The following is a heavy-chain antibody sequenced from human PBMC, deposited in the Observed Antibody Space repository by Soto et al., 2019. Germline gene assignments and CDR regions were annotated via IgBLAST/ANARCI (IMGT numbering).Heavy chain of an antibody. Sequence: QVQLVQSGAEVKKPGASVKVSCKASGYTFTSYGISWVRQAPGQGLEWMGWISAYNGNTNYAQKLKGRVTMTTDTSTSTAYMELRSLRSADTAVDYCARRISSGWHLYGLDVWGRGTTCTVSS. CDR3: ARRISSGWHLYGLDV. J-gene: IGHJ6*02. V-gene: IGHV1-18*01. CDR1: GYTFTSYG. CDR2: ISAYNGNT. D-gene: IGHD6-19*01.